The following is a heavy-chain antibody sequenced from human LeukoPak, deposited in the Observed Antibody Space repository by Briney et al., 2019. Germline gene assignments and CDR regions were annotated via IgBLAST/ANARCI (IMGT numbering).Heavy chain of an antibody. Sequence: GSSVKVSCKASGGTFSSYTISWLRQAPGQEREWMGIINPTGGSTSYAQKFKGRVTMTRDTSTSTVYMELSSLRSEDTAVYYCAKEGYCSSTSCYGGAFDIWGQGTMVTVSS. D-gene: IGHD2-2*01. J-gene: IGHJ3*02. CDR2: INPTGGST. CDR1: GGTFSSYT. CDR3: AKEGYCSSTSCYGGAFDI. V-gene: IGHV1-46*01.